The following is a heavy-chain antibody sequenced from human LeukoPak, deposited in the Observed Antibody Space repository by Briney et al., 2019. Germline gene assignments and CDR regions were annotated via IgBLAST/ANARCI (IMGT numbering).Heavy chain of an antibody. CDR3: AIDSGDHRVVY. V-gene: IGHV4-39*01. CDR1: GGSIRSSSYF. Sequence: PSETLSLTYTVSGGSIRSSSYFWGWARQPPGKGLVWIGSIYYDGSTHHNPSLKSRVTISADTSRNQYSLRLSSVTGADTAVYYCAIDSGDHRVVYWGQGALVTVSS. J-gene: IGHJ4*02. D-gene: IGHD1-26*01. CDR2: IYYDGST.